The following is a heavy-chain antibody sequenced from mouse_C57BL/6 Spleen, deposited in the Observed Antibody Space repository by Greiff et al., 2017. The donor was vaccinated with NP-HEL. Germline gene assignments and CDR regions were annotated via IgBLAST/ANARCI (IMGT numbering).Heavy chain of an antibody. D-gene: IGHD1-1*01. Sequence: EVQLQQSGPELVKPGASVKISCKASGYTFTDYYMNWVKQSHGKSLEWIGDINPNNGGTSYNQKFKGKATLTVDKSSSTAYMELRSLTSEDSAVYYCARCEGITTVVASYWYFDVWGTGTTVTVSS. J-gene: IGHJ1*03. CDR3: ARCEGITTVVASYWYFDV. V-gene: IGHV1-26*01. CDR1: GYTFTDYY. CDR2: INPNNGGT.